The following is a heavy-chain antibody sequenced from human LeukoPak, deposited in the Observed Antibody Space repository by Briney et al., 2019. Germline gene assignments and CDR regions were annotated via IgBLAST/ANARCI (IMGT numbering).Heavy chain of an antibody. V-gene: IGHV4-61*01. CDR2: IYYSGST. J-gene: IGHJ4*02. CDR3: ARERGYHKLYYFDY. CDR1: GGSVSSGSYY. D-gene: IGHD6-25*01. Sequence: SETLSLTCTVSGGSVSSGSYYWSWIRQPPGKGLEWIGYIYYSGSTNYNPSLKSPVTISVDTSKNQFSLKLSSVTAADTAVYYCARERGYHKLYYFDYWGQGTLVTVSS.